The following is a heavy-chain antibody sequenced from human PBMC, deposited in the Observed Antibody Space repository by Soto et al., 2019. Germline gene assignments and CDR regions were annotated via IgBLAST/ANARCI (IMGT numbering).Heavy chain of an antibody. J-gene: IGHJ4*02. CDR3: AKGPWPTIVVVTTIDS. V-gene: IGHV3-23*01. CDR2: ISGSGGNT. CDR1: GITFGSRA. Sequence: EVQLLESGGDLIQPGGSLRLSCVASGITFGSRAMSWVRQAPGEGLEWVSTISGSGGNTYYADSVKGRFTISRDNSTKTLYLQMNSLRVEATAVYYCAKGPWPTIVVVTTIDSWGQGTLVTVSS. D-gene: IGHD2-21*02.